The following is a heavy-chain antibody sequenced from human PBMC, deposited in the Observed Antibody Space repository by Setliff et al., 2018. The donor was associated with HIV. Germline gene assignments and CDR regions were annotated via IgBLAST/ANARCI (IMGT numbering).Heavy chain of an antibody. CDR3: ARAGSAAASPLDY. CDR1: GGSISSSSYY. D-gene: IGHD6-6*01. Sequence: LSLTCTVSGGSISSSSYYWGWIRQSPGKGLEWIGSGFHSGTTYYNPSLKSRVTISVDTSKNQFSLRLKSVTAAETAVYYCARAGSAAASPLDYWGQGTLVTVSS. J-gene: IGHJ4*02. V-gene: IGHV4-39*07. CDR2: GFHSGTT.